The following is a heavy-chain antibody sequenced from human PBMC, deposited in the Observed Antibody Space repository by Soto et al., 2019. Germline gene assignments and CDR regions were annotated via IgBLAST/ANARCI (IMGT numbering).Heavy chain of an antibody. V-gene: IGHV3-20*04. D-gene: IGHD3-9*01. Sequence: PGGSLRLSCAASGVIFVDFGMSWVRQVPGKGLEWVSGISRKGGATGYADSVKGRFIISRDNTRNSLYLQMNSLRVEDTALYYCARLSGTGYYSGSVFWGQGTLVTVSS. J-gene: IGHJ4*02. CDR3: ARLSGTGYYSGSVF. CDR1: GVIFVDFG. CDR2: ISRKGGAT.